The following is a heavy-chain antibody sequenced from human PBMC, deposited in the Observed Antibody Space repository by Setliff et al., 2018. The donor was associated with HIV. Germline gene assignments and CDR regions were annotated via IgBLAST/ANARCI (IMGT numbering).Heavy chain of an antibody. Sequence: GGSLRLSCVASGFTFGSYGMHWVRQAPGKGLEWVANIKQDGSEKYYVDSVKGRFTISRDNAKNSLYLQMNSLRAEDTAMYYCSRDRDYDSSGYYSDVFDIWGQGTMVTVSS. CDR2: IKQDGSEK. V-gene: IGHV3-7*01. D-gene: IGHD3-22*01. CDR3: SRDRDYDSSGYYSDVFDI. CDR1: GFTFGSYG. J-gene: IGHJ3*02.